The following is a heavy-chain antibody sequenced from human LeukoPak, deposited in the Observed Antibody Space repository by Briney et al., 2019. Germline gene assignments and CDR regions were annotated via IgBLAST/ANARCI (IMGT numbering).Heavy chain of an antibody. CDR3: ARGGGYCSGGSYLGWFDP. Sequence: ASVKVSCKASGYTFTSYDINWVRQATGQGLEWMGWMNPNSGNTGYAQKFQGRVTITRNTSISTAYMELSSLRSEDTAVYYCARGGGYCSGGSYLGWFDPWGQGTLVTVSS. V-gene: IGHV1-8*03. D-gene: IGHD2-15*01. CDR2: MNPNSGNT. CDR1: GYTFTSYD. J-gene: IGHJ5*02.